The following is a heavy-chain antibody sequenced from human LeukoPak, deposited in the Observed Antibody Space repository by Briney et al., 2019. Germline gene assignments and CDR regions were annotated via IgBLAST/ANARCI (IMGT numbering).Heavy chain of an antibody. CDR3: ASGDSRFDY. J-gene: IGHJ4*02. V-gene: IGHV3-23*01. Sequence: GGSLRLSCAASGFTFTTYGMSWVRQAPGKGLEWVSVISGSGDTAYYADSVKGRFTISRDNSKNTLSLQMNSLRAEDTATYYCASGDSRFDYWGPGTLVTVSS. D-gene: IGHD3-10*01. CDR2: ISGSGDTA. CDR1: GFTFTTYG.